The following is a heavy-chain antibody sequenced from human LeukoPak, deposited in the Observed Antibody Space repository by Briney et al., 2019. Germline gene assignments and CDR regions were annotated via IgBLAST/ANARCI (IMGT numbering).Heavy chain of an antibody. V-gene: IGHV3-23*01. CDR1: GFTFSTYA. J-gene: IGHJ4*02. D-gene: IGHD2-15*01. CDR2: ISSSGGTT. CDR3: AKDRNSWPTNFDS. Sequence: AGSLILSCSASGFTFSTYAVNWVRQAPGKGLEWGSAISSSGGTTYYADSVKGRFSISRDNSKNTLYLQMNSLRAEDTAVYYCAKDRNSWPTNFDSWGQGTLVTVSA.